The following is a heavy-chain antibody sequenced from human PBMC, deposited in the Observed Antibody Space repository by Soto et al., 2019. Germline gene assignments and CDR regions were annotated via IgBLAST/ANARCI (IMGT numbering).Heavy chain of an antibody. J-gene: IGHJ4*02. V-gene: IGHV1-69*12. D-gene: IGHD1-26*01. CDR1: GGTFKNYG. Sequence: QVQLVQSGAQVKKPGSSVRVSCRTSGGTFKNYGFSWVRQAPGQGLEWMGGIIPMYGIANYGQIFQGRLTITADGSTSTADMDLISLKSEETAVYYWAGEVGGTGLQVWGQGTQVTVSS. CDR3: AGEVGGTGLQV. CDR2: IIPMYGIA.